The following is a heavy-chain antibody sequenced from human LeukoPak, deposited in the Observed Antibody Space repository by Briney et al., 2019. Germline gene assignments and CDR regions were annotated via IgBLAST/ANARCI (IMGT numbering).Heavy chain of an antibody. CDR3: ASGDGVPRSPKLKMGRIAAQTFDY. D-gene: IGHD6-6*01. V-gene: IGHV1-69*05. CDR1: GGTFSSYA. CDR2: IIPIFGTA. J-gene: IGHJ4*02. Sequence: GASVKVSCKASGGTFSSYAISWVRQAPGQGLEWMGGIIPIFGTANYAQKFQGRVTITTDESTSTAYMELSSLRSEDTAVYYCASGDGVPRSPKLKMGRIAAQTFDYWGQGTLVTVSS.